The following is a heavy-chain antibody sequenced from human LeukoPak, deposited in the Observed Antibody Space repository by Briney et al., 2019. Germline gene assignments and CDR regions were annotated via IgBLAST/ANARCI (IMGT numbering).Heavy chain of an antibody. CDR3: AHSLWGSQRYFFDY. J-gene: IGHJ4*02. CDR2: IYWDADK. Sequence: SGPTLVKPTETLTLTCTFSGFSLSTSGVGVGWIRQPPGKALEWLALIYWDADKRYSPSLKCRVTITKDTSKNQVVLTVTNMDPVDTATYYCAHSLWGSQRYFFDYWGQGTLVTVSS. CDR1: GFSLSTSGVG. V-gene: IGHV2-5*02. D-gene: IGHD7-27*01.